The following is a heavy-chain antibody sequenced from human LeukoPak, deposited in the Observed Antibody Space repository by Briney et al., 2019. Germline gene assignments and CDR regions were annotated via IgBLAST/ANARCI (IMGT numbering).Heavy chain of an antibody. CDR1: EFTFSDYY. J-gene: IGHJ4*02. D-gene: IGHD3-16*02. V-gene: IGHV3-11*04. CDR3: ARELMITFGGVVVNKYYFDY. Sequence: GGSLRLSCAASEFTFSDYYMSWVRQAPGKGLEWVSYISSSGSNIYYADSVKGRFTISRDNAKNSLYLQMNSLRAEDTAVYYCARELMITFGGVVVNKYYFDYWGQGTLVTVSS. CDR2: ISSSGSNI.